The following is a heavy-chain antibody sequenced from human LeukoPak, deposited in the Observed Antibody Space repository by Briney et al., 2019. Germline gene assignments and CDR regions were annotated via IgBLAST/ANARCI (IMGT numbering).Heavy chain of an antibody. Sequence: SETLSLTCTVSGGSISTSSYYWGWIRQPPGKGLESIGSIYYSGSTYYNPSLKSRITISVDTSKNQFSLKLSSVTAADTAVYYCARRTVTTIWHWGQGTLVTVSS. J-gene: IGHJ4*02. D-gene: IGHD4-17*01. V-gene: IGHV4-39*01. CDR1: GGSISTSSYY. CDR2: IYYSGST. CDR3: ARRTVTTIWH.